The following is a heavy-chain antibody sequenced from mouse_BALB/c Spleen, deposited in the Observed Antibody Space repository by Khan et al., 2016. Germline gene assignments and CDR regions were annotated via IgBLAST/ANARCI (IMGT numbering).Heavy chain of an antibody. Sequence: EVELVESGGGLVKPGGSLKLSCAASGCTFRNYAMSWVRQTPETRLEWVASISTGDSTYYGDSVKGRFTISRDNARNILYLQMSSLRYEDTAMFYCAREDYGNYGDYFDYWGQGTTLTVSS. D-gene: IGHD2-1*01. CDR3: AREDYGNYGDYFDY. CDR2: ISTGDST. CDR1: GCTFRNYA. J-gene: IGHJ2*01. V-gene: IGHV5-6-5*01.